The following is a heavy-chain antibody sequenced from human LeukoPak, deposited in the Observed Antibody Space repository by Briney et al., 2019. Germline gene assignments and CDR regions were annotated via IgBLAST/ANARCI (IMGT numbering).Heavy chain of an antibody. V-gene: IGHV3-20*04. CDR2: INWNGGST. CDR3: ARDQKGSSPVWDYYYYMDV. J-gene: IGHJ6*03. Sequence: GGSLRLSCAASGFTFSSYSMSWVRQAPGKGLEWVSGINWNGGSTGYADSVKGRFTISRDNAKNSLYLQMNSLRAEDTALYYCARDQKGSSPVWDYYYYMDVWGKGTTVTVSS. D-gene: IGHD3-16*01. CDR1: GFTFSSYS.